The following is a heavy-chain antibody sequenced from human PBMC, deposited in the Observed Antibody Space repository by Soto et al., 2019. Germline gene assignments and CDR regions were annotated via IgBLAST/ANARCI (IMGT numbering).Heavy chain of an antibody. J-gene: IGHJ1*01. CDR2: ISGSGGST. Sequence: PWGSLRLSCAASGFTFSSYAMSWVRQAPGKGLEWVSAISGSGGSTYYADSVKGRFTISRDNSKNTLYLQMNSLRAEDTAVYYCAKDVVPAPSGWYGFEYFQHWGQGTLVTVSS. D-gene: IGHD6-19*01. V-gene: IGHV3-23*01. CDR1: GFTFSSYA. CDR3: AKDVVPAPSGWYGFEYFQH.